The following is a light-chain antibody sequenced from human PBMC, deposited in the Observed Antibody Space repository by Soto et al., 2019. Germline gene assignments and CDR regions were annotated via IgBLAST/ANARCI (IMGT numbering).Light chain of an antibody. CDR2: GAS. Sequence: EIELTQSPGTLSLSPGERATLSCRASQSVSSSYLAWYQQKPGQAPRLLIYGASSRATGIPDRFSGSGSGTDFPLSISSLEPEDFAVYYCQQYGSSPKVTFGGGTKVEIK. CDR1: QSVSSSY. CDR3: QQYGSSPKVT. V-gene: IGKV3-20*01. J-gene: IGKJ4*01.